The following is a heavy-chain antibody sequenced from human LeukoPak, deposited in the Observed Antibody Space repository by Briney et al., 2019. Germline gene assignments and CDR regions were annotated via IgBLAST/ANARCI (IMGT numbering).Heavy chain of an antibody. V-gene: IGHV3-64*01. CDR3: ARGGGGPYYYYYYYMDV. CDR1: GFTFSSYA. J-gene: IGHJ6*03. D-gene: IGHD2-15*01. CDR2: ISSNGGST. Sequence: GGSLRLSCAASGFTFSSYAMHWVRQAPGKGLEYVSAISSNGGSTYYANSVKGRFTISRDNSKNTLYLQMGSLRAEDMAVYYCARGGGGPYYYYYYYMDVWGKGTTVTISS.